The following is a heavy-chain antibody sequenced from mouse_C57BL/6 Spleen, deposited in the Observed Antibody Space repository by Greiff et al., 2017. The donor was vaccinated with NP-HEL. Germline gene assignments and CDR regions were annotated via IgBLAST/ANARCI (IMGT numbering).Heavy chain of an antibody. V-gene: IGHV1-52*01. CDR1: GYTFTSYS. Sequence: QVQLQQPGAELVRPGSSVKLSCKASGYTFTSYSMHWVKQRPIQGLEWIGNIDPSDSAPHYTQKFKDKPTLTVDTSSSTAYMQLSSLTTEDSAVDYCAIWIYYDSTWYAYWGQGTLVTVSA. CDR3: AIWIYYDSTWYAY. J-gene: IGHJ3*01. CDR2: IDPSDSAP. D-gene: IGHD2-4*01.